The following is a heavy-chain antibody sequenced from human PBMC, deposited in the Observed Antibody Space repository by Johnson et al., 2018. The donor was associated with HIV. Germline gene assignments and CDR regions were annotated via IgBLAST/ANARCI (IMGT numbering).Heavy chain of an antibody. Sequence: MQLVESGGGLVQPGGSLRLSCAASGFTVSSYYMSWVRQAPGKGLEWVSVLFSGGSTYYADSVKGRFTISRDDSKNTLYLQMNSLRAEDTAVYYCARGYSYGFILSWGQGTMVSVSS. CDR3: ARGYSYGFILS. CDR1: GFTVSSYY. D-gene: IGHD5-18*01. J-gene: IGHJ3*01. CDR2: LFSGGST. V-gene: IGHV3-66*01.